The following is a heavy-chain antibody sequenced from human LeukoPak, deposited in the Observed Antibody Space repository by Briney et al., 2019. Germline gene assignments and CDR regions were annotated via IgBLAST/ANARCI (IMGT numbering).Heavy chain of an antibody. CDR1: GGSFSGYY. J-gene: IGHJ4*02. CDR3: ARGILGATFNP. CDR2: INHSGST. V-gene: IGHV4-34*01. Sequence: TSETLSLTCAVYGGSFSGYYWSWIRQPPGKGLEWIGEINHSGSTNYNPSLKSRVTISVDTSKNRFSLKLSSVTAADTAVYYCARGILGATFNPGGQGTLVTVSS. D-gene: IGHD1-26*01.